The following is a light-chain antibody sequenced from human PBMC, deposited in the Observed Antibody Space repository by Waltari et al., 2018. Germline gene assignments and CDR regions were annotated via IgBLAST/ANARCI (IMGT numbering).Light chain of an antibody. CDR2: SDN. Sequence: QSVLTQPPSASGTPGQRVIISCSGGSSNIGRNTVNWYQQLPGTAPNLLIHSDNHRPSGVPDRFSGSKSGTSASLAISGLQSADEADYYCAAWDDSLNVLFGGGTKLTVL. V-gene: IGLV1-44*01. CDR3: AAWDDSLNVL. CDR1: SSNIGRNT. J-gene: IGLJ2*01.